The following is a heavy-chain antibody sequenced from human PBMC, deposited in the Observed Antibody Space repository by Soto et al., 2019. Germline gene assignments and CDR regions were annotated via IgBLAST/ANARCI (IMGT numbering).Heavy chain of an antibody. V-gene: IGHV1-18*01. CDR3: ARWSIAARKLVPNDY. CDR1: GYTFTSYG. Sequence: ASVKVSCKASGYTFTSYGISWVRQAPGQGLEWMGWISAYNGNTNYAQKLQGRVTMTTDTSTSTAYMELRSLRSDDTAVYYCARWSIAARKLVPNDYWGQGTLVTVSS. J-gene: IGHJ4*02. D-gene: IGHD6-6*01. CDR2: ISAYNGNT.